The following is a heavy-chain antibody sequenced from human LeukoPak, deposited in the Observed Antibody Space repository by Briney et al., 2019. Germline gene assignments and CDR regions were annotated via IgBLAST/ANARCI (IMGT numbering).Heavy chain of an antibody. Sequence: SETPSLTCAVSGASISGSGYYLGWIRQPPGKGLEWIGNIYYTGSTYYNASLQSRVTISIDMSKNQFSLRLNSVTAADTAMYYCVKGGGYGLIDYWGQGTLVTVSS. D-gene: IGHD1-26*01. CDR3: VKGGGYGLIDY. CDR2: IYYTGST. CDR1: GASISGSGYY. J-gene: IGHJ4*02. V-gene: IGHV4-39*05.